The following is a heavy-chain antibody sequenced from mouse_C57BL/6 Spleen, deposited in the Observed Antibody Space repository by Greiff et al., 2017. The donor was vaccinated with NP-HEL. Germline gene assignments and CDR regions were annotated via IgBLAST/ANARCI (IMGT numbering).Heavy chain of an antibody. CDR3: ARNWENYFDY. V-gene: IGHV5-17*01. CDR1: GFTFSDYG. CDR2: ISSGSSTI. J-gene: IGHJ2*01. D-gene: IGHD4-1*01. Sequence: DVQLVESGGGLVKPGGSLKLSCAASGFTFSDYGMHWVRQAPEKGLEWVAYISSGSSTIYYADTVKGRFTISRDNAKNTLFLQMTSLRSEDTAMYYCARNWENYFDYWGQGTTLTVSS.